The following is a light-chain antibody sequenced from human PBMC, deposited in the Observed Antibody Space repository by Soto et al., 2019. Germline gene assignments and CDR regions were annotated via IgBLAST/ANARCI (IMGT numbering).Light chain of an antibody. J-gene: IGLJ2*01. Sequence: QSVLTQPPSASGTPGQRVTISCSGSSSNIGRNTVNWYQQLPGTAPKLLIYSNNQRPSGVPDRFSGSKSGTSASLAISGLQSEDEADYYCATWDDSLRGVLFGGGTKVTVL. V-gene: IGLV1-44*01. CDR3: ATWDDSLRGVL. CDR2: SNN. CDR1: SSNIGRNT.